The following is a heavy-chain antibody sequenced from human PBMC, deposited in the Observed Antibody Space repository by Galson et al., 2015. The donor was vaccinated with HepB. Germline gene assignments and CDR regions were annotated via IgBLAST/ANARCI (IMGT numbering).Heavy chain of an antibody. Sequence: SLRLSCAASGFTFSSYGMLWVRQAPGKGLEWVAVIWYDGSNKYYADSVKGRFTISRDNSKNTLYLQMNSLRAEDTAVYYCARENLDIVVVPAATHTPYYFDYWGQGTLVTVSS. CDR1: GFTFSSYG. J-gene: IGHJ4*02. V-gene: IGHV3-33*01. CDR2: IWYDGSNK. D-gene: IGHD2-2*03. CDR3: ARENLDIVVVPAATHTPYYFDY.